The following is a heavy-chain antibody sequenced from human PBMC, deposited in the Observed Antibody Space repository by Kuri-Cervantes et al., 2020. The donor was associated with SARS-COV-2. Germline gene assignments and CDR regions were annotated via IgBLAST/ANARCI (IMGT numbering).Heavy chain of an antibody. CDR2: INPNSGGT. CDR3: ARDAGSSSWYPGAFDI. V-gene: IGHV1-2*04. Sequence: ASVKVSCKASGYTFTGYYMHWVRQAPGQGLEWMGWINPNSGGTNYAQKFQGWVTMTRDTSISTAYMELSRPRSDDTAVYYCARDAGSSSWYPGAFDIWGQGTMVTVSS. J-gene: IGHJ3*02. CDR1: GYTFTGYY. D-gene: IGHD6-13*01.